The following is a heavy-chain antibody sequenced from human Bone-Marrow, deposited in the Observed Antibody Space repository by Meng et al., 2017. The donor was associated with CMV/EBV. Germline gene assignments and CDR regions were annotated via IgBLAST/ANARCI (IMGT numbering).Heavy chain of an antibody. CDR2: ITATGVNT. V-gene: IGHV3-23*01. D-gene: IGHD5-24*01. J-gene: IGHJ4*02. Sequence: CAASGFTFSSYALNWVRQAPGKGLGWVSAITATGVNTYYAGSVKGRFTISRDSSKNTLYLQMNSLRAEDTAVYYCTKNLGDDYNPIDCWGQGTLVTVSS. CDR3: TKNLGDDYNPIDC. CDR1: GFTFSSYA.